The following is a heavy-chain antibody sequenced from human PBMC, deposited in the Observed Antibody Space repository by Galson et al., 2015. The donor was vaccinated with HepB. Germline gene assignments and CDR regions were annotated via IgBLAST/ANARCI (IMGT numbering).Heavy chain of an antibody. D-gene: IGHD6-13*01. V-gene: IGHV1-18*01. J-gene: IGHJ4*02. CDR1: GYTFTSYG. CDR3: ARDAPVGGLLVQFDY. CDR2: ISAYNGNT. Sequence: SVKVSCKASGYTFTSYGISWVRQAPGQGLEWMGWISAYNGNTNYAQKLQGRVTMTTDTSTSTAYMELRSLRSDDTAVYYCARDAPVGGLLVQFDYWGQGTLVTVSS.